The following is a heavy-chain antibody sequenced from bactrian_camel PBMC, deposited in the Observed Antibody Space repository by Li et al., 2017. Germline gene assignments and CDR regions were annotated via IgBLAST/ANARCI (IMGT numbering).Heavy chain of an antibody. CDR2: TRSGST. Sequence: VQLVESGGGSVQAGGSLRLSCVVSGNIVSRRCVGWFRQAPGQEREGVASTRSGSTFYSDQVKGRFTISRDNARNTVYLQMKSLEPEDTAMYYCGRRATFRLGWNHSNQYDYWGQGTQVTVSS. D-gene: IGHD1*01. CDR3: GRRATFRLGWNHSNQYDY. J-gene: IGHJ4*01. V-gene: IGHV3S53*01. CDR1: GNIVSRRC.